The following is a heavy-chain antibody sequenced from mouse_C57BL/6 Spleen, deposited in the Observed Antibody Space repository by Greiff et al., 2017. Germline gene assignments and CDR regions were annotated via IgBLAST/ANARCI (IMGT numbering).Heavy chain of an antibody. CDR2: IYPGDGDT. J-gene: IGHJ4*01. D-gene: IGHD2-4*01. CDR3: ARGGLRRGDYAMDY. Sequence: QVQLQQSGAELVKPGASVKISCKASGYAFSSYWMNWVKQRPGKGLEWIGQIYPGDGDTNYNGKFKGKATLTADKSSSTAYMQRSSLTSEDSAVYFCARGGLRRGDYAMDYWGQGTSVTVSS. V-gene: IGHV1-80*01. CDR1: GYAFSSYW.